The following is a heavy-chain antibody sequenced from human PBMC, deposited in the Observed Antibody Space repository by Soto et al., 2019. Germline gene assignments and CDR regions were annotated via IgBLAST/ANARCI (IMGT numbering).Heavy chain of an antibody. CDR2: ISRDSIFV. CDR3: ARRIDYGEDY. V-gene: IGHV3-21*01. Sequence: GGSLRLSCAASGFIFSTYSMNWVRQAPGKGLEWDSSISRDSIFVYYADSVKGRFTISRDNARNSLYLQMDSLRVEDTAVYYCARRIDYGEDYWGQGTLVTVSS. CDR1: GFIFSTYS. J-gene: IGHJ4*02. D-gene: IGHD3-16*01.